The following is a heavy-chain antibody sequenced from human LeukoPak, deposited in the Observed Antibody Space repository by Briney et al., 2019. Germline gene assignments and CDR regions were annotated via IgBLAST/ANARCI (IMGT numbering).Heavy chain of an antibody. CDR1: EGTFSSYA. J-gene: IGHJ3*02. D-gene: IGHD4-23*01. V-gene: IGHV1-69*13. Sequence: SVKVSCKASEGTFSSYAISWVRQAPGQGLEWMGGIIPIFGTANYAQKFQGRVTITADESTSTAYMELSSLRSEDTAVYYCARPRPDYGGNANDAFDIWGQGTMVTVSS. CDR2: IIPIFGTA. CDR3: ARPRPDYGGNANDAFDI.